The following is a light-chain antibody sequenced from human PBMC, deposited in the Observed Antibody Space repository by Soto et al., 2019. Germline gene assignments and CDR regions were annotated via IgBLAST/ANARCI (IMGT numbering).Light chain of an antibody. CDR3: SSYTSSSTLVV. CDR1: SSDVGGYNY. J-gene: IGLJ2*01. CDR2: DVS. V-gene: IGLV2-14*01. Sequence: QSALTQPASVSGSPGQSITISCTGTSSDVGGYNYVSWYQQHPGKAPKLMFYDVSNRPPGVSNRFSGSNSGNTASLTISGLQAEDEADYYCSSYTSSSTLVVFGGGTKLTVL.